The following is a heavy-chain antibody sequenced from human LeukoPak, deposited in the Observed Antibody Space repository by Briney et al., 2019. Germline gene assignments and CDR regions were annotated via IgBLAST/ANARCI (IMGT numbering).Heavy chain of an antibody. CDR3: ARVGLAAAGCYYGMDV. Sequence: GSLRLSCAASGFTFSSYWMHWVRQAPGKGLVWVSRINSDGSSTSYADSVKGRFTISRDNAKNTLYLQMNSLRAEDTAVYYCARVGLAAAGCYYGMDVWGQGTTVTVSS. CDR2: INSDGSST. J-gene: IGHJ6*02. V-gene: IGHV3-74*01. D-gene: IGHD6-13*01. CDR1: GFTFSSYW.